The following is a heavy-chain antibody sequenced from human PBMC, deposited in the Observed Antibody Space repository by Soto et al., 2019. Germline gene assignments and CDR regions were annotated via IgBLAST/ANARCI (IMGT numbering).Heavy chain of an antibody. CDR1: GFTFDDYA. CDR2: ISWNSGSI. V-gene: IGHV3-9*01. CDR3: AKDYTFGGVIVIPFGAFDI. J-gene: IGHJ3*02. Sequence: EVQLVESGGGLVQPGRSLRLSCAASGFTFDDYAMHWVRQAPGKGLEWVSGISWNSGSIGYADSVKGRFTISRDNAKNCLYLQMNSLGAEDTALYYCAKDYTFGGVIVIPFGAFDIWGQGTMVTVSS. D-gene: IGHD3-16*02.